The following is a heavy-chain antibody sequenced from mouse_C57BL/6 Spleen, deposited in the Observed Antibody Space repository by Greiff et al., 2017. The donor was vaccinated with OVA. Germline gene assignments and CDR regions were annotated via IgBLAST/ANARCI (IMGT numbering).Heavy chain of an antibody. CDR3: ARHGGGYDVGAWFAY. CDR2: ISSGGSYT. CDR1: GFTFSSYG. V-gene: IGHV5-6*02. Sequence: DVMLVESGGDLVKPGGSLKLSCAASGFTFSSYGMSWVRQTPDKRLEWVATISSGGSYTYYPDSVKGRFTISRDNAKNTLYLQMSSLKSEDTAMYYCARHGGGYDVGAWFAYWGQGTLVTVSA. D-gene: IGHD2-2*01. J-gene: IGHJ3*01.